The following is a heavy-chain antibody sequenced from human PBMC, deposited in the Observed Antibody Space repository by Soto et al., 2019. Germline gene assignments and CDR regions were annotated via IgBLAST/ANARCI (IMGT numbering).Heavy chain of an antibody. CDR3: ARDLETQGYYYGMDV. J-gene: IGHJ6*02. CDR2: ISAYNGNT. CDR1: GGTFSSYA. Sequence: ASVKVSCKASGGTFSSYAISWVRQAPGQGLEWMGGISAYNGNTNYAQKLQGRVTMTTDTSASTAYMELRSLRSDDTAVYYCARDLETQGYYYGMDVWGQGTTVTVSS. V-gene: IGHV1-18*01.